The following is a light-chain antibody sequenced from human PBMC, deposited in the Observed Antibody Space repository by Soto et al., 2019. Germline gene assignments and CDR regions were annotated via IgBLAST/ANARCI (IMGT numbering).Light chain of an antibody. CDR3: QVWDTTTDQYI. Sequence: SYELTQPPSVSVAPGQTARITCGGDNVGGKSVQWYQQKPGQAPVLVLYDARDRPSWIPERFSGSNSGNTATLIISSVEAGDEADFYCQVWDTTTDQYIFGSGTKVTVL. CDR1: NVGGKS. J-gene: IGLJ1*01. CDR2: DAR. V-gene: IGLV3-21*02.